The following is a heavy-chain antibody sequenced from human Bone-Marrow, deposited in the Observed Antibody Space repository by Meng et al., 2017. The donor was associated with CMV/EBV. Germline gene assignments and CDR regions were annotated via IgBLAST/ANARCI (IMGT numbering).Heavy chain of an antibody. Sequence: SETLSLTCTVSGGSMRWNYLHWIRQPPGKGLEWIGYIYFTGTTNYNPSLRSRVTMSVDTSKNQFSLRLSSVIAADTAVYYCAMGFSDGSAYYRHYFDNWGQGTLVTVSS. J-gene: IGHJ4*02. CDR3: AMGFSDGSAYYRHYFDN. CDR1: GGSMRWNY. CDR2: IYFTGTT. D-gene: IGHD3-22*01. V-gene: IGHV4-59*01.